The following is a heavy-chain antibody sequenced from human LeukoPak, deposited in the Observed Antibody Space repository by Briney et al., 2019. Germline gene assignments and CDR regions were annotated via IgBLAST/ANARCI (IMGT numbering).Heavy chain of an antibody. D-gene: IGHD2-2*02. CDR3: ARDRCSSTSCYTFDY. J-gene: IGHJ4*02. Sequence: GASVKVSCKASGYTFTSYYMHWVRQPPGQGLEWMGIINPSGGSTSYAQKFQGRVTMTRDTSTSTVYMELSSLRSEDTAVYYCARDRCSSTSCYTFDYWGQGTLVTVSS. V-gene: IGHV1-46*03. CDR1: GYTFTSYY. CDR2: INPSGGST.